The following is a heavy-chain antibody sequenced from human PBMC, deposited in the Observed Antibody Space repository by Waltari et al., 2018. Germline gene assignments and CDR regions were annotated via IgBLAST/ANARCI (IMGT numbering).Heavy chain of an antibody. CDR3: AREFGSLAAAFDY. J-gene: IGHJ4*02. D-gene: IGHD6-13*01. CDR1: GGSANSGSYY. CDR2: IYTSGNA. V-gene: IGHV4-61*02. Sequence: QVKLQESGTGLVKPSQTLSLTCTVSGGSANSGSYYWNWIRQPAGKGLEWIGRIYTSGNAHHNPSFRSRVSMSLDTSKNQFSLELASVDAADTAVYYCAREFGSLAAAFDYWGQGTLVTVSS.